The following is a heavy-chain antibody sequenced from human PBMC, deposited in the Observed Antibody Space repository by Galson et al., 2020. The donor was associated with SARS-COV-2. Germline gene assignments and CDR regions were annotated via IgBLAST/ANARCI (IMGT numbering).Heavy chain of an antibody. CDR3: ARALHGYNFFDL. D-gene: IGHD5-12*01. CDR2: FSRSGISI. J-gene: IGHJ2*01. V-gene: IGHV3-11*04. Sequence: NSGGSLRLSCAASGLYFRDNYMSWIRQAPGKGLEWLAFFSRSGISIYYASSVEGRFTISRDNAKNSLSLQMNSLRVEDTAVYYCARALHGYNFFDLSGRVTLVTVSS. CDR1: GLYFRDNY.